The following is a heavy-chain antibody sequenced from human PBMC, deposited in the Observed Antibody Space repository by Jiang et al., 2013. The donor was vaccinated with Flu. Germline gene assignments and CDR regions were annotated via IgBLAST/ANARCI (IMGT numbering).Heavy chain of an antibody. CDR2: IYYSGST. J-gene: IGHJ4*02. Sequence: GSGLVKPSETLSLTCTVSGGSISSSSYYWGWIRQPPGKGLEWIGSIYYSGSTYYNPSLKSRVTISVDTSKNQFSLKLSSVTAADTAVYYCASTYYYGSGSRPAIDYVGPGNPGHRLL. D-gene: IGHD3-10*01. V-gene: IGHV4-39*01. CDR3: ASTYYYGSGSRPAIDY. CDR1: GGSISSSSYY.